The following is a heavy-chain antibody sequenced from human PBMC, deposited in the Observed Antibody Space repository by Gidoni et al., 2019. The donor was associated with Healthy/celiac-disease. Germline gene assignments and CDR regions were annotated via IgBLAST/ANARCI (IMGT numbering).Heavy chain of an antibody. J-gene: IGHJ6*02. CDR1: GFTFSNAW. CDR2: SKSKTDGGTT. V-gene: IGHV3-15*07. D-gene: IGHD5-18*01. Sequence: EVQLVESGGGLVKHGGSLRLSCAASGFTFSNAWLKWVRKAQGKGLGWVVRSKSKTDGGTTDYAAPVKGRFTISRDDSKNTLYLQMNSLKTEDTAVYYCTTASPALSEPFPWIQLWLRLYGMDVWGQGTTVTVSS. CDR3: TTASPALSEPFPWIQLWLRLYGMDV.